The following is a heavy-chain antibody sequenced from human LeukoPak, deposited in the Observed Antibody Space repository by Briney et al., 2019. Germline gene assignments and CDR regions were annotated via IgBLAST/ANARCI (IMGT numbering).Heavy chain of an antibody. CDR3: ARWGSSGYPYYFGY. CDR2: IIPIFGTA. Sequence: SVKVSCKASGGTFISYAISWVRQAPGQGLEWMGGIIPIFGTANYAQKFQGRVTITAAESTSTAYMERSSLRCEDTAVYYYARWGSSGYPYYFGYWGQGTLVTVSS. V-gene: IGHV1-69*01. CDR1: GGTFISYA. D-gene: IGHD3-22*01. J-gene: IGHJ4*02.